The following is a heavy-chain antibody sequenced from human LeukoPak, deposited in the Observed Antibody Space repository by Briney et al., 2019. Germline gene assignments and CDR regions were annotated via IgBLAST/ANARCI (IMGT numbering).Heavy chain of an antibody. Sequence: GGSLRLSCAASGFTFSTYWMSWVRQAPGKALEWVANIRQDGIDKYYVDSVKGRFTISRDNAQNSLYLQMNSLRAEDTAVYYCVREDIGEIAAAKSHFDYWGQGTLVTVSS. CDR2: IRQDGIDK. CDR3: VREDIGEIAAAKSHFDY. J-gene: IGHJ4*02. D-gene: IGHD6-13*01. CDR1: GFTFSTYW. V-gene: IGHV3-7*01.